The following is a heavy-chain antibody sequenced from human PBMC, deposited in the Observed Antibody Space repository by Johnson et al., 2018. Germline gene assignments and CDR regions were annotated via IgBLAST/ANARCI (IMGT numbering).Heavy chain of an antibody. CDR1: GFTFDDYA. CDR2: ISWNSGSI. CDR3: ARDNIAAAGPAFDI. V-gene: IGHV3-9*01. J-gene: IGHJ3*02. D-gene: IGHD6-13*01. Sequence: EVQLVESGGGLVQHGRSLRLSCAASGFTFDDYAMHWVRQAPGKGLEWVSGISWNSGSIGYADSVKGRFTISSENAKNSLYLQMNSLRAEDTAVYYCARDNIAAAGPAFDIWGQGTMVTVSS.